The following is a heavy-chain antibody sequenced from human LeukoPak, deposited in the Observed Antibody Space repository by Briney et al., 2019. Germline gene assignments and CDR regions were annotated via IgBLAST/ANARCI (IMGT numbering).Heavy chain of an antibody. J-gene: IGHJ3*02. CDR2: NYNSGNT. D-gene: IGHD3-16*01. CDR3: ARPHGGPYAFDI. V-gene: IGHV4-39*07. CDR1: GGSISSSSYY. Sequence: SETLSLTCTVSGGSISSSSYYWGWIRQPPGKGLEWIGSNYNSGNTNYSPSLKSRVTISVDTSKNQLSLKLSSVTAADTAIYYCARPHGGPYAFDIWGQGTMVTVSS.